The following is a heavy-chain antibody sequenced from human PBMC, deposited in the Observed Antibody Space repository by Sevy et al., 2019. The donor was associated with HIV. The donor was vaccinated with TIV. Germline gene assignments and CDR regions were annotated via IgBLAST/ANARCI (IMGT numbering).Heavy chain of an antibody. CDR2: FDPEDGET. J-gene: IGHJ4*02. V-gene: IGHV1-24*01. CDR3: ETAPHYYDSSGYYF. CDR1: GYTLTELS. Sequence: ASVKVSCKVSGYTLTELSMHWVRQAPGKGLEWMGGFDPEDGETIYAQKFQGRVTMTEDTSTDTAYMELSSLRSEDTAVYYCETAPHYYDSSGYYFWGQGTLVTVSS. D-gene: IGHD3-22*01.